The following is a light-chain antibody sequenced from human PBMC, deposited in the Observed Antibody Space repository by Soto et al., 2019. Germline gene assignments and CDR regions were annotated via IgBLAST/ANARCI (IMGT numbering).Light chain of an antibody. V-gene: IGLV4-69*01. J-gene: IGLJ2*01. CDR3: QPWGTGTVV. Sequence: QSVLTQSPSASASLGASVKLTCTLSSGHSSYAIAWHQQQPEKGPRYLLKLNSDGSHSKGDGIPDRFSGSSSGAERYLTIASLQSEDEADYYWQPWGTGTVVFGGGTKLTVL. CDR2: LNSDGSH. CDR1: SGHSSYA.